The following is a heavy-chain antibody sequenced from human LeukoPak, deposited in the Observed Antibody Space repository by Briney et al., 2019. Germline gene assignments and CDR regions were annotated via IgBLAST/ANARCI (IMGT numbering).Heavy chain of an antibody. V-gene: IGHV3-48*03. Sequence: GGSLRLSCAASRSTFSSYEMNWVRQAPGKGREWVSYISSSGSTIYYADSVKGRFTISRDNAKNSLYLQMNSLRAGDTADYYCARHSIATAGLLYYYYDMDVWGKGTTVTVSS. D-gene: IGHD6-13*01. CDR1: RSTFSSYE. CDR2: ISSSGSTI. CDR3: ARHSIATAGLLYYYYDMDV. J-gene: IGHJ6*03.